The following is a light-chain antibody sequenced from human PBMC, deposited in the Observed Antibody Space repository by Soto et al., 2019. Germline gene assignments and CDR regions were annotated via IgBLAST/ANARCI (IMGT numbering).Light chain of an antibody. CDR3: LQYNGYYRT. V-gene: IGKV1-5*01. Sequence: IQFTQSPSSLSASVVDRVTITCRASQTISGWLAWYQQRPGKAPNLLIFDASTLESGVPSRFSGSGSGTTFTLTISSLQSDDFATYYCLQYNGYYRTFGQGTKVDIK. CDR1: QTISGW. J-gene: IGKJ1*01. CDR2: DAS.